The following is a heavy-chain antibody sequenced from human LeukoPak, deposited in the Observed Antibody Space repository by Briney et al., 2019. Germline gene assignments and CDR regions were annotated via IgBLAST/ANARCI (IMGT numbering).Heavy chain of an antibody. J-gene: IGHJ5*02. CDR2: ISGSGGST. CDR1: GFTFRNYA. D-gene: IGHD2/OR15-2a*01. V-gene: IGHV3-23*01. Sequence: PGGSLRLSCAASGFTFRNYAMSWVRQAPGKGLEWVSVISGSGGSTHYSDSVKGRFTVSRDNSKSTLYLQMNSLRAEDTAVFYCAKSPDPCNPSPDGYFDPWGQGSLVTVSS. CDR3: AKSPDPCNPSPDGYFDP.